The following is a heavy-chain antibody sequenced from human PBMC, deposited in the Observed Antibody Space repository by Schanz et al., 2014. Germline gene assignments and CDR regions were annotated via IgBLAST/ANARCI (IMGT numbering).Heavy chain of an antibody. V-gene: IGHV4-39*01. CDR1: GTSITSSTYY. Sequence: QLQLRESGPGLVKPSETLSLICSVSGTSITSSTYYWGWIRQPPGKGPEWIGSISYSGNTYYTPSLQSGVTISLDTSKTQFPLKRTSVTAADTAVYYCARPSSVVGITGWFDTWGQGTLVTVSS. CDR3: ARPSSVVGITGWFDT. J-gene: IGHJ5*02. CDR2: ISYSGNT. D-gene: IGHD3-22*01.